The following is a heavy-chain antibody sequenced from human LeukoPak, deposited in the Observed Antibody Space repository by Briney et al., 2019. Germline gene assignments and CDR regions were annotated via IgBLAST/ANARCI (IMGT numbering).Heavy chain of an antibody. CDR1: GYTFTSYD. Sequence: VASVKVSCKASGYTFTSYDINWVRQATGQGLEWMGWMNPNSGNTGYAQKFQGRVTITRNTSISTAYMELSSLRSEDTAVYYCARGLVVVDPGPYYFDYWGQGTLVTVSS. D-gene: IGHD3-22*01. CDR2: MNPNSGNT. J-gene: IGHJ4*02. CDR3: ARGLVVVDPGPYYFDY. V-gene: IGHV1-8*03.